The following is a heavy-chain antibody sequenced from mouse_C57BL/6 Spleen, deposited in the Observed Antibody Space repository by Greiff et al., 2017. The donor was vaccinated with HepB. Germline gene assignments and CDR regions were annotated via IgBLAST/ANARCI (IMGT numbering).Heavy chain of an antibody. CDR1: GYTFTDYE. Sequence: VQLQQSGAELVRPGASVTLSCKASGYTFTDYEMHWVKQTPVHGLEWIGAIDPETGGTAYNQKFKGKAILTADKSSSTAYMELRSLTSEDSAVYYCTDYGSSFYFDYWGQGTTLTVSS. V-gene: IGHV1-15*01. CDR3: TDYGSSFYFDY. CDR2: IDPETGGT. D-gene: IGHD1-1*01. J-gene: IGHJ2*01.